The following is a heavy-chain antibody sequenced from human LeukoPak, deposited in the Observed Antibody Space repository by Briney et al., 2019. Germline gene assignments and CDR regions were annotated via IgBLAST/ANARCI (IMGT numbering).Heavy chain of an antibody. CDR1: GGTFSSYA. V-gene: IGHV1-69*13. CDR3: ASHSSGYYLGFDY. Sequence: SVKVSCTASGGTFSSYAISWVRQAPGQGLEWMGGIIPIFGTANYAQKFQGRVTITADESTSTAYMELSSLRSEDTAVYYCASHSSGYYLGFDYWGQGTLVTVSS. D-gene: IGHD3-22*01. J-gene: IGHJ4*02. CDR2: IIPIFGTA.